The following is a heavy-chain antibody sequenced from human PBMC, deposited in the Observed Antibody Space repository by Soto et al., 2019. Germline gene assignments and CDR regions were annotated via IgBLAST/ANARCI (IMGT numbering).Heavy chain of an antibody. Sequence: SETMSLTSGVSGYSIKSGFYWGWVRQSSGKGLEWIGSISYSAKTFYNPSLASRLSIAVDTSMNQFSLRLTSVTAADTALYYCTRGAGAPWVRFDSWGQGTLVTVSS. CDR3: TRGAGAPWVRFDS. D-gene: IGHD3-22*01. CDR2: ISYSAKT. CDR1: GYSIKSGFY. J-gene: IGHJ4*02. V-gene: IGHV4-38-2*01.